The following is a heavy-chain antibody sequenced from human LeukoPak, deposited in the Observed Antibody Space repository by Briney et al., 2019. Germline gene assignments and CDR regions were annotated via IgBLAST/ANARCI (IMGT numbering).Heavy chain of an antibody. D-gene: IGHD3-22*01. CDR3: ARRNYYDSSGSFDY. CDR1: GGSISSYY. CDR2: IYYSGST. Sequence: PSVTLSLTCTVSGGSISSYYWSWIRQPPGKGLEWIGYIYYSGSTNYNPSLKSRVTISVDTSKNQFSLKLSSVTAADTAVYYCARRNYYDSSGSFDYWGQGTLVTVSS. J-gene: IGHJ4*02. V-gene: IGHV4-59*08.